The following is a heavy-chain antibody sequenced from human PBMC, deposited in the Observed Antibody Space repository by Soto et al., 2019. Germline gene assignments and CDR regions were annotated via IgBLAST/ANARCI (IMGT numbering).Heavy chain of an antibody. CDR3: ARGSTGYSSGWDRY. D-gene: IGHD6-25*01. CDR1: GRSISSYY. Sequence: SETLPLTCTVSGRSISSYYWRWIRQPPGKGLEWIGYIYYSGSTNYNPSLKSRVTISVDTSKNQFSLKLSSVTAADTAVYYCARGSTGYSSGWDRYWGQGTLV. CDR2: IYYSGST. V-gene: IGHV4-59*08. J-gene: IGHJ4*02.